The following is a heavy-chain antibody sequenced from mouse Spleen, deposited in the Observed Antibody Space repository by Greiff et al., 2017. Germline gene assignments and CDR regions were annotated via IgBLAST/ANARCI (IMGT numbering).Heavy chain of an antibody. J-gene: IGHJ2*01. CDR2: ISSGGSYT. D-gene: IGHD1-1*01. CDR3: ARPDYYGSSYFDY. V-gene: IGHV5-6*01. Sequence: EVQRVESGGDLVKPGGSLKLSCAASGFTFSSYGMSWVRQTPDKRLEWVATISSGGSYTYYPDSVKGRFTISRDNAKNTLYLQMSSLKSEDTAMYYCARPDYYGSSYFDYWGQGTTLTVSS. CDR1: GFTFSSYG.